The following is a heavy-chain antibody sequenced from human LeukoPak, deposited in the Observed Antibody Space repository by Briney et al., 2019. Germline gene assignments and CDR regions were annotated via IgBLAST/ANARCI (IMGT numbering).Heavy chain of an antibody. V-gene: IGHV4-38-2*02. D-gene: IGHD2-15*01. CDR2: IYHSGST. CDR1: GYSISSGYY. Sequence: SETLSLTCTVSGYSISSGYYWGWIRQPPGKGLEWIGSIYHSGSTYYNPSLKSRVTISVDTSKNQFSLKPSSVTAADTAVYYCASRAGRPCSGGSCSKEDYYYMDVWGKGTTVTVSS. CDR3: ASRAGRPCSGGSCSKEDYYYMDV. J-gene: IGHJ6*03.